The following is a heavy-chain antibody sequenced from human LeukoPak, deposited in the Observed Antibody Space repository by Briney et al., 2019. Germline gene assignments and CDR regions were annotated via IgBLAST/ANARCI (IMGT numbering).Heavy chain of an antibody. V-gene: IGHV3-23*01. CDR3: AKQNYFDGRPYLDY. D-gene: IGHD3-22*01. Sequence: GGSLRLSCAASGITFSSYAMSWVRQAPGRGLEWVSGISNSGGNTYYGDSVKGRFTISRDNSKNTLYLQMNSLRAEDAAVYYCAKQNYFDGRPYLDYWGQGTLVTVSS. CDR2: ISNSGGNT. J-gene: IGHJ4*02. CDR1: GITFSSYA.